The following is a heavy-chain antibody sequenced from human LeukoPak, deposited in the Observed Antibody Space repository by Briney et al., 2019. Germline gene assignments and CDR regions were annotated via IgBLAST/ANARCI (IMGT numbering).Heavy chain of an antibody. CDR3: ARGEGGYDFWSGYYGVYGMDV. D-gene: IGHD3-3*01. V-gene: IGHV4-31*03. CDR2: IYYSGST. J-gene: IGHJ6*02. CDR1: GDSISSGGYY. Sequence: PSETLSLTCTVSGDSISSGGYYWSWIRQHPGKGLEWIGYIYYSGSTYYNPSLKSRVTISVDTSKNQFSLKLSSVTAADTAVYYCARGEGGYDFWSGYYGVYGMDVWGQGTTVTVSS.